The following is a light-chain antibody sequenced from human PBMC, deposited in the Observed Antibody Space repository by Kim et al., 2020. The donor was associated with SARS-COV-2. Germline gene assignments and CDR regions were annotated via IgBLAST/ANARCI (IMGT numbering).Light chain of an antibody. Sequence: EIVLTQSPGTLSLSPGKRATLSCRASQSVSRNYVTWYQQIPGQAPRLLIYGASTRATGIPDRFSGSGSGTDFSLTISRLEPGDFAVYYCQQYDDSSSWTFGQGTKVDIK. CDR2: GAS. J-gene: IGKJ1*01. CDR3: QQYDDSSSWT. V-gene: IGKV3-20*01. CDR1: QSVSRNY.